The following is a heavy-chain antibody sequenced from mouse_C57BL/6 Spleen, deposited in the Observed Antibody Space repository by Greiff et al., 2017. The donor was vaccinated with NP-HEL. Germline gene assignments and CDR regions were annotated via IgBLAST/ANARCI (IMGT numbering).Heavy chain of an antibody. V-gene: IGHV1-55*01. CDR3: ARAGGYYVCDY. D-gene: IGHD2-3*01. CDR2: IYPGSGST. Sequence: VQLQQSGAELVKPGASVKMSCKASGYTFTSYWITWVKQRPGQGLEWIGDIYPGSGSTNYNEKFKSKATLTVDTSSSTAYMQLSSLTSEDSAVYYCARAGGYYVCDYWGQGTTLTVSS. CDR1: GYTFTSYW. J-gene: IGHJ2*01.